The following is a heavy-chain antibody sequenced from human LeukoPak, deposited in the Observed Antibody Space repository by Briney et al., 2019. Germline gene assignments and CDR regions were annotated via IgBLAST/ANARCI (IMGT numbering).Heavy chain of an antibody. CDR2: ISGSGGST. CDR1: GFTFSTYA. CDR3: AVSDFWSGPAYYYYYGMDV. V-gene: IGHV3-23*01. Sequence: PGGSLRLSCAASGFTFSTYAMSWVRQAPGKGLEWVSAISGSGGSTYYTDSVKGRFTISRDNSKNTLYLQMNSLRAEDTAVYYCAVSDFWSGPAYYYYYGMDVWGQGTTVTVSS. J-gene: IGHJ6*02. D-gene: IGHD3-3*01.